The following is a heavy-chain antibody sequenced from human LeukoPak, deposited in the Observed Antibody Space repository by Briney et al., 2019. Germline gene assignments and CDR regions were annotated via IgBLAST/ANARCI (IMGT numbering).Heavy chain of an antibody. CDR2: MWYDGSNK. CDR3: ARDLGITADGNYFDY. CDR1: GFTFSSYG. D-gene: IGHD6-13*01. Sequence: GGSLRLSCAASGFTFSSYGMHWVRQAPGKGLEWVAVMWYDGSNKYYADSVKGRFTISRDNSKNTLSLQMNSLRAEDTAVYYCARDLGITADGNYFDYWGQGTLVTVSS. V-gene: IGHV3-33*01. J-gene: IGHJ4*02.